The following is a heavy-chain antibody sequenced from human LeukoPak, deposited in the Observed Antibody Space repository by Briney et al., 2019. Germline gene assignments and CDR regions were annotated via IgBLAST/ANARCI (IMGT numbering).Heavy chain of an antibody. CDR3: ARAIGYYYYYMDV. CDR1: GFTFSSYS. Sequence: PGGSLRLSCAASGFTFSSYSMNGVRQAPEKGRERVSSISSSSSYIYYADSVKGRFTISRDNPKNSLYLQMNSLRAEDTAVYYCARAIGYYYYYMDVWGKGTTVTVSS. J-gene: IGHJ6*03. V-gene: IGHV3-21*01. CDR2: ISSSSSYI.